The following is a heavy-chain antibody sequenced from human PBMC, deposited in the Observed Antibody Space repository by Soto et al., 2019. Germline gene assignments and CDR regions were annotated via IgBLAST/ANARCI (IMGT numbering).Heavy chain of an antibody. CDR3: AKGLYYYQTSGYPHY. D-gene: IGHD3-22*01. CDR2: ISWNSGSI. Sequence: EVQLVESGGGLVQPGRSLRLSCAASGFTFPDYTMHWVRQAPGKGLEWVSGISWNSGSIDYADSVKGRFIISRDDANNCLYLQMNSLRAEDTAFYYCAKGLYYYQTSGYPHYWGQGTLVTVSS. J-gene: IGHJ4*02. CDR1: GFTFPDYT. V-gene: IGHV3-9*01.